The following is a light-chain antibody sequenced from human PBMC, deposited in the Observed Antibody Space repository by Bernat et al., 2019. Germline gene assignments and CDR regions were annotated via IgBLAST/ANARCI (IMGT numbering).Light chain of an antibody. J-gene: IGKJ1*01. Sequence: DIVLTQTPLSLSVTPGQPASISCRSSRSLLRSDQKTTLYWYLQKPGQPPQLLIFEASNRFYGVPERFGGSGSGTDFTLHISRVETEDVGIYYCMQSTLLPWTFGQGTKVEIK. CDR2: EAS. CDR3: MQSTLLPWT. V-gene: IGKV2D-29*01. CDR1: RSLLRSDQKTT.